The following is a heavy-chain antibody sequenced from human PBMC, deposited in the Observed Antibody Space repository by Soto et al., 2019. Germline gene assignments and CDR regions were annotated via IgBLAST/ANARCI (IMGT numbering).Heavy chain of an antibody. CDR2: ISAYNGNT. J-gene: IGHJ4*02. V-gene: IGHV1-18*01. CDR1: GYTFTSYG. Sequence: QVQLVQSGAEVKKPGASVKVSCKASGYTFTSYGISWVRQAPGQGLEWMGWISAYNGNTNYAQKLQGRVTMTTDTSTSTAYMELRSLRSDDTAVYYCARVTYYDSSGYYPPFDYWGQGTLVTVSS. D-gene: IGHD3-22*01. CDR3: ARVTYYDSSGYYPPFDY.